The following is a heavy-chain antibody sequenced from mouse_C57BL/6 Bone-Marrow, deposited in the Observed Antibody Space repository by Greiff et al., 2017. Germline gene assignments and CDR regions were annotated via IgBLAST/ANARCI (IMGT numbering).Heavy chain of an antibody. CDR1: GFSLTSYA. Sequence: QVHVKQSGPGLVQPSQSLSITCTVSGFSLTSYAVHWVRQSPGTGLEWLGVIWSGGSTDYNAAFISRLSISTDNSKSQVVFKMNSLQADDTAIYYCARETEYAFDYWGQGTTRTVSS. CDR3: ARETEYAFDY. V-gene: IGHV2-2*01. J-gene: IGHJ2*01. CDR2: IWSGGST. D-gene: IGHD5-1*01.